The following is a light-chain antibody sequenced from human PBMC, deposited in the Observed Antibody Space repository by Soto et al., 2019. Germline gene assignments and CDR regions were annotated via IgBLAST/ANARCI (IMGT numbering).Light chain of an antibody. V-gene: IGKV1-5*03. Sequence: DIQMTQSPFTLSGSVGDRVTITCRASQTISSWLAWYQQKPGKAPKLLIYKASTLKSGVPSRFSDSGSGTEFTLTISSLQPDDFATYYCQHYNSYSEAFGQGTKVDIK. CDR3: QHYNSYSEA. J-gene: IGKJ1*01. CDR1: QTISSW. CDR2: KAS.